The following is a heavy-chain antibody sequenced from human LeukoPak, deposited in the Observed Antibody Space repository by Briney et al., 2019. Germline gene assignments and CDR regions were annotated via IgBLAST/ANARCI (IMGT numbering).Heavy chain of an antibody. CDR2: MSYDGSSK. V-gene: IGHV3-30*04. D-gene: IGHD2-2*01. J-gene: IGHJ4*02. Sequence: GRSLRLSCAASGFTFSTYAMHWVRQAPGKGLEWVAVMSYDGSSKYYADSVKGRFTISRDNSKNTLYLQMNSLRAEDTAVYYCAKEFSCSSTSCLRIAAAGTLYFDYWGQGTLVTVSS. CDR1: GFTFSTYA. CDR3: AKEFSCSSTSCLRIAAAGTLYFDY.